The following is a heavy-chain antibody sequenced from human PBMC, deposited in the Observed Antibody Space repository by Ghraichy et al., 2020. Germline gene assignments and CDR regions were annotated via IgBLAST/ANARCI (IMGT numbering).Heavy chain of an antibody. Sequence: SLNISCTVSGGSISSGGYYWSWIRQHPGKGLEWIGYIYYSGSTYYNPSLKSRVNISVDTSKNQFSLKLSSVTAADTAVYYCARESYYDSSGYYYGMDVWGQGTTVTVSS. D-gene: IGHD3-22*01. CDR1: GGSISSGGYY. J-gene: IGHJ6*02. CDR2: IYYSGST. CDR3: ARESYYDSSGYYYGMDV. V-gene: IGHV4-31*03.